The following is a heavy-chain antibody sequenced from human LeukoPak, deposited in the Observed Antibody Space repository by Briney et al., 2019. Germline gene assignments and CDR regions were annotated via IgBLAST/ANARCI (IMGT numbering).Heavy chain of an antibody. CDR2: ISGSGGST. Sequence: GGSLRLSCAASGFTFSSYAMSWVRQAPGKGLEWVSAISGSGGSTYYADSVKGRFTISRDNSKNTLYLQMNSLRAEDTAVYYCAKERGEGSGSYYFFDYWGQGTLVAVSS. CDR3: AKERGEGSGSYYFFDY. D-gene: IGHD3-10*01. CDR1: GFTFSSYA. J-gene: IGHJ4*02. V-gene: IGHV3-23*01.